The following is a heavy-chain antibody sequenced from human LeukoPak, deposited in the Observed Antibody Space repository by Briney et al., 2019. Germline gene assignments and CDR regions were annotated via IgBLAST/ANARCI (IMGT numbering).Heavy chain of an antibody. Sequence: PGGSLRLSCAVSGFTVRDNYLNWVRQTPGKGLECVSVLYSGGAAYYADSVKGRFTISRDNSKNTLYLQMNSLRVEDTAVYYCARAYCSSTSCPYYFDYWGQGTLVTVSS. CDR1: GFTVRDNY. V-gene: IGHV3-53*05. D-gene: IGHD2-2*01. CDR3: ARAYCSSTSCPYYFDY. CDR2: LYSGGAA. J-gene: IGHJ4*02.